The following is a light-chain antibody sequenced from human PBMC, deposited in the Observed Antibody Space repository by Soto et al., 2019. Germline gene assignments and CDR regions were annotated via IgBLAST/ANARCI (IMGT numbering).Light chain of an antibody. CDR1: QSVFFSSNKKNY. CDR3: QQYYSNPPTLT. V-gene: IGKV4-1*01. J-gene: IGKJ4*01. Sequence: DIVMTQSPDSLAVSLGERATINRKSSQSVFFSSNKKNYLAWYKQKPGQPPKLLINWASTRESGVPARFSASGAGTDFSQTISSLQAEDVGVYYWQQYYSNPPTLTFGGGTKVEIK. CDR2: WAS.